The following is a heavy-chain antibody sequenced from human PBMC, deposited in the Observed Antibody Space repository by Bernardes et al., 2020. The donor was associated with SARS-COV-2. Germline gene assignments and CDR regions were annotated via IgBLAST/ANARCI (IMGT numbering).Heavy chain of an antibody. CDR2: ISWSGGSA. CDR1: GFSFSTYA. J-gene: IGHJ5*02. V-gene: IGHV3-23*01. Sequence: GGSLRLSCAASGFSFSTYAMTWVRQAPGKGLEWVSAISWSGGSAYYAESMKGRFTISRDNSKNTLHLQMNSLRVEDTAVYYCAKGAVSSWLNWFDPWGQGTLVTVSS. D-gene: IGHD6-13*01. CDR3: AKGAVSSWLNWFDP.